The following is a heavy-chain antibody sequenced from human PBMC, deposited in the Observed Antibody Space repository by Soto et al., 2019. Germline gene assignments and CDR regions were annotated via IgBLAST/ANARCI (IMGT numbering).Heavy chain of an antibody. V-gene: IGHV3-21*01. J-gene: IGHJ3*02. Sequence: GGSLRLSCAASGFTFSSYSMNWVRQAPGKGLEWVSSISSSSSYIYYADSVKGRFTISRDNAKNSLYLQMNSLRAEDTAVYYCARDSGPQPGCDAFDIWGQGTMVTVSS. CDR1: GFTFSSYS. CDR3: ARDSGPQPGCDAFDI. D-gene: IGHD3-10*01. CDR2: ISSSSSYI.